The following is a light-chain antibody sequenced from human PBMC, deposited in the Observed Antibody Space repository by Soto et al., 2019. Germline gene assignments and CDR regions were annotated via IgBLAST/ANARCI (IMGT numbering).Light chain of an antibody. CDR2: GAS. Sequence: EIVMTQSPATLSVSPGERTTLSCRASQSVSSNLAWYQQKPGQAPRLLIYGASTRATGIPARFSGSGSGTEFTLTISSLQSEDFAVYYCQQYNNWPPWVYTFGQGTKLEIK. CDR1: QSVSSN. J-gene: IGKJ2*01. CDR3: QQYNNWPPWVYT. V-gene: IGKV3-15*01.